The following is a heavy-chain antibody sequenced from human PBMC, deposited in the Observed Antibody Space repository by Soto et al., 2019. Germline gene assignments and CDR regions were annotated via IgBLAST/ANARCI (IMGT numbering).Heavy chain of an antibody. CDR2: IFSGST. D-gene: IGHD6-13*01. CDR3: ETTRVIAVGGSFDY. V-gene: IGHV4-39*01. CDR1: GGCIGRRSSY. Sequence: PSETLSLTCTVSGGCIGRRSSYWAWIRQPPGKALEWVGTIFSGSTYHNPSLKGRVTMSVDTSKNQFSMKLTSVAAADTGTYYCETTRVIAVGGSFDYWGQGTLVTVSS. J-gene: IGHJ4*02.